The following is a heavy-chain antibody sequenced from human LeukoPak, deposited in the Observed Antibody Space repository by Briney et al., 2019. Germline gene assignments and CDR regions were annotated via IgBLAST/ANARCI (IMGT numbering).Heavy chain of an antibody. J-gene: IGHJ4*02. CDR1: GFTLSSNY. D-gene: IGHD3-16*01. V-gene: IGHV3-66*01. Sequence: GGSLRLSCTASGFTLSSNYMRWVRQAPGKGLEWVSVVYSGGNTYYSDSVKGRFTISRDNSKNTLYLQMNSLRAEDTAVYYCAREPPGGGFDYWGQGTLVTVSS. CDR3: AREPPGGGFDY. CDR2: VYSGGNT.